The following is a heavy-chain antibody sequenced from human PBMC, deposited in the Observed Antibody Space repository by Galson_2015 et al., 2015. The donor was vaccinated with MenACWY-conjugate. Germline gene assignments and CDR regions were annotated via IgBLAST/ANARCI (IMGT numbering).Heavy chain of an antibody. V-gene: IGHV2-26*01. CDR1: GFSLSNGRMG. Sequence: PALVKPTQTLTLTCSVSGFSLSNGRMGVSWIRQPPGKALEWLAHIFSNDERYYTTSLRSRLTISKDTSNGQVVLTLANMDHVDTGTYFCAHGGYDFGHFDYWGQGSLVTVSS. CDR3: AHGGYDFGHFDY. CDR2: IFSNDER. D-gene: IGHD5-12*01. J-gene: IGHJ4*02.